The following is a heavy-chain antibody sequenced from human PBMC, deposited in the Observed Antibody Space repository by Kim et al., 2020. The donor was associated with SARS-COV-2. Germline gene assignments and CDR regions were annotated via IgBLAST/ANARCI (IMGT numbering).Heavy chain of an antibody. V-gene: IGHV4-61*01. D-gene: IGHD3-10*01. CDR3: ARGERRGTLGSYRTGTFDY. J-gene: IGHJ4*02. Sequence: SETLSLICTVSGGSVSSGSYYWSWIRQPPGEGLEWIGYIYYSGSTNYNPSLKSRVTISVYTSKNQFSLKLSSVTAADTAVYYCARGERRGTLGSYRTGTFDYWGQETLVTVSS. CDR2: IYYSGST. CDR1: GGSVSSGSYY.